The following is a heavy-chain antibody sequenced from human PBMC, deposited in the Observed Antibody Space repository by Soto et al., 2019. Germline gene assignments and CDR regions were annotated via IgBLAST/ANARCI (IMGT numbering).Heavy chain of an antibody. V-gene: IGHV4-31*03. Sequence: TLPLPCTLSASSISSGGYYWTWIRHHPGNGLEWMGYIYRSGHAYYNPSLESRLTISVDTSKNQFSLRLSSVTAADTAVYYCEGTHDPLTGSFDHPGMDVWGKGPPVAVYS. CDR2: IYRSGHA. D-gene: IGHD3-9*01. J-gene: IGHJ6*04. CDR1: ASSISSGGYY. CDR3: EGTHDPLTGSFDHPGMDV.